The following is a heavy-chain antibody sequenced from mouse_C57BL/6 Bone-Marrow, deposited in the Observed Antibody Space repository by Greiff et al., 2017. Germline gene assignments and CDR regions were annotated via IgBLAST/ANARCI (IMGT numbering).Heavy chain of an antibody. CDR3: ARQDGSSHYYAMDY. CDR1: GFTFSDYG. D-gene: IGHD1-1*01. CDR2: ISNLAYSI. V-gene: IGHV5-15*01. J-gene: IGHJ4*01. Sequence: EVKLVESGGGLVQPGGSLKLSCAASGFTFSDYGMAWVRQAPRKGPEWVAFISNLAYSIYYADTVTGRFTISSENAKNTLYLEMSSLRSEDTAMYYCARQDGSSHYYAMDYWGQGTTGT.